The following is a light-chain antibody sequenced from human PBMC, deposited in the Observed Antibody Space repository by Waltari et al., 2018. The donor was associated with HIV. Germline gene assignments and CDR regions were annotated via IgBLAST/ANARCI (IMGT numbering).Light chain of an antibody. CDR2: RNN. J-gene: IGLJ2*01. CDR1: GSNIRNNH. V-gene: IGLV1-47*01. CDR3: AALDDSLSGV. Sequence: QSVLTQPPSASGTPGKRVPISCTGGGSNIRNNHIYWYQQFPGTPPKLLIYRNNLRPSGVPDRFSGAKSASTASLVISGLPSEDEADYYCAALDDSLSGVFGGGTKVTVL.